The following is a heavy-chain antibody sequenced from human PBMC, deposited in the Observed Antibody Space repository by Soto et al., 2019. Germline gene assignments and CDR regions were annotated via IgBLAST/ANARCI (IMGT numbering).Heavy chain of an antibody. J-gene: IGHJ5*02. V-gene: IGHV3-48*01. CDR2: LSSSSSTI. CDR3: ARHRERIAEVGWFDP. D-gene: IGHD6-13*01. Sequence: HPRTAAECNMGNHSMNRILQKPKKGMEWVSYLSSSSSTISYAACVKGRFTISRDNAKHPMYLQMHSLRAEDTAVYYCARHRERIAEVGWFDPWGQGNLVTVSS. CDR1: ECNMGNHS.